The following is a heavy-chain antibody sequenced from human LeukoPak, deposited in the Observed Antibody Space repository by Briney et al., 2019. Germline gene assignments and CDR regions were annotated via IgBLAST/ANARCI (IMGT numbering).Heavy chain of an antibody. CDR3: TGCPSSTSCYVFLLDS. CDR2: ISGSGYTT. Sequence: GGSLRLSCAASGFTFDNYAMTWVRQAPGRGLEWISTISGSGYTTYYADSVKGRFTISRDNSKDTLSLQMNSLTAQDTAVYYCTGCPSSTSCYVFLLDSGGKETLVTVS. D-gene: IGHD2-2*01. CDR1: GFTFDNYA. J-gene: IGHJ4*02. V-gene: IGHV3-23*01.